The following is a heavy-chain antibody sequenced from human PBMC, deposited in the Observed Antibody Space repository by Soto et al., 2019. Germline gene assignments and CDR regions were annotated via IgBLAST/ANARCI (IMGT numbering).Heavy chain of an antibody. CDR1: GGSISSGGYY. CDR2: IYYSGST. Sequence: SETLSLTCTVSGGSISSGGYYWSWIRQHPGKGLEWIGYIYYSGSTYYNPSLKSRVTISVDTSKNQFSLKLSSVTAADTAVYYCARGGATYYFDYWGQGTLVTVS. V-gene: IGHV4-31*03. CDR3: ARGGATYYFDY. J-gene: IGHJ4*02. D-gene: IGHD1-26*01.